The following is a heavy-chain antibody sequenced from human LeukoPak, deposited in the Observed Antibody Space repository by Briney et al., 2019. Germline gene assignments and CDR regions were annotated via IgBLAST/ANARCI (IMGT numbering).Heavy chain of an antibody. CDR1: GFTFSSYG. Sequence: GGSLRLSCAASGFTFSSYGMHWVRQAPGKGLEWVAVIWYDGNNKYYADSVKGRFTVSRDNSKNTLYLQMNSLRPEDTAVYYCAKILSGSYSAFDYWGQGTLVTVSS. J-gene: IGHJ4*02. CDR3: AKILSGSYSAFDY. D-gene: IGHD3-10*01. CDR2: IWYDGNNK. V-gene: IGHV3-30*02.